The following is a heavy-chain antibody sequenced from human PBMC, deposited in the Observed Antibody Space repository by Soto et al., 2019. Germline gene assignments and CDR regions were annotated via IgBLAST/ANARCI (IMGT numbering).Heavy chain of an antibody. CDR1: GGSISSGDYY. CDR3: ARAGLGELFDY. CDR2: IYYSGST. J-gene: IGHJ4*02. Sequence: PSETLSLTCTVSGGSISSGDYYWSWIRQPPGKGLEWIGYIYYSGSTYYNPSLKSRVTISVDTSKNQFSLKLSSVTAADTAVYYCARAGLGELFDYWGQGTLVTVSS. D-gene: IGHD3-10*01. V-gene: IGHV4-30-4*01.